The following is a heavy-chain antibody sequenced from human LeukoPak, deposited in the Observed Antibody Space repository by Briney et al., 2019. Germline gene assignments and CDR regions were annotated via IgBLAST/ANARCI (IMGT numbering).Heavy chain of an antibody. Sequence: SETLSLTCAVYGGSFSGYYWSWLRQPPGKGLEWIGEINHSGSTNYNPSLKSRGTISVATSKNQFSLKLSSVTAADTAVYYCARGALYYYDSSGSLDYWGQGTLVTVSS. V-gene: IGHV4-34*01. CDR2: INHSGST. J-gene: IGHJ4*02. D-gene: IGHD3-22*01. CDR3: ARGALYYYDSSGSLDY. CDR1: GGSFSGYY.